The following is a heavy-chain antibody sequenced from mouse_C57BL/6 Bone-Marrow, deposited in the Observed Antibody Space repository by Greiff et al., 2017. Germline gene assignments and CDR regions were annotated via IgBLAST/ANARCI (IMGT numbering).Heavy chain of an antibody. Sequence: QVQLQQSGPGLVQPSQSLSITCTVSGFSLTSYGVHWVRQSPGKGLEWLGVIWSGGSTDYNAAFISRLSISKDNSKSQVFFKMNSLQADDTAIYYCARKKGNGYEGFAYWGQGTLVTVSA. V-gene: IGHV2-2*01. CDR1: GFSLTSYG. J-gene: IGHJ3*01. D-gene: IGHD2-2*01. CDR2: IWSGGST. CDR3: ARKKGNGYEGFAY.